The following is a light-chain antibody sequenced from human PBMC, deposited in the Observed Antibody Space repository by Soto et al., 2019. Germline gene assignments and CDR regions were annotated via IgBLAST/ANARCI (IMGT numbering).Light chain of an antibody. CDR3: SSYTNINTRARV. CDR1: SSDVGGYKY. J-gene: IGLJ1*01. Sequence: QSALTQPASVSGSPGQSITISCTGTSSDVGGYKYVSWYQQHPGKAPKLIIFEVSNRPSGVSNRFSGSKSGNTASLTISGLQAEDEADYYCSSYTNINTRARVFGTGTKVTVL. V-gene: IGLV2-14*01. CDR2: EVS.